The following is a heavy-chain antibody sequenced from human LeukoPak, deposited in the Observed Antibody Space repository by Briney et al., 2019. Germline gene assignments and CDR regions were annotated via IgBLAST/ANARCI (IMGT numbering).Heavy chain of an antibody. Sequence: ASVKVSCKASGYTFTGYYMHWVRQAPGQGLEWMGWINPNSGGTNYAQKFQGRVTMTRDTSISTAYMELSRLRSDDTAVYYCARGVEYSSSSWAFDIWGQGTMVTVSS. CDR1: GYTFTGYY. J-gene: IGHJ3*02. CDR2: INPNSGGT. D-gene: IGHD6-6*01. V-gene: IGHV1-2*02. CDR3: ARGVEYSSSSWAFDI.